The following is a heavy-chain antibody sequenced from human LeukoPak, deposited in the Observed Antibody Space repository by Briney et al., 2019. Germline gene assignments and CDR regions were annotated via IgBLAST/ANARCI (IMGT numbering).Heavy chain of an antibody. Sequence: SETLSLTCTVSGGSISSGGYYWSWIRQHPGKGLEWIGYIYYSGSTYYNPSLKSRVTISVDTSKNQFSLKLSSVTAADTAVYYCARDFAVPNGSGSYPQYYFDYWGQGTLVTVSS. V-gene: IGHV4-31*03. CDR2: IYYSGST. D-gene: IGHD3-10*01. J-gene: IGHJ4*02. CDR3: ARDFAVPNGSGSYPQYYFDY. CDR1: GGSISSGGYY.